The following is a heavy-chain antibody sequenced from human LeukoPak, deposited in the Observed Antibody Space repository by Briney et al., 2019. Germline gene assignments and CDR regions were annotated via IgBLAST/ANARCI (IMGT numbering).Heavy chain of an antibody. J-gene: IGHJ3*02. V-gene: IGHV1-24*01. Sequence: ASVKVSCKVSGYTLTELSMHWVRQAPGKGLEWMGGFDPEDGETIYAQKFQGRVTRTEDTSTDTAYMELSSLRSEDTAVYYCATSRNDSSGYYLFYDAFDIWGQGTMVTVSS. CDR1: GYTLTELS. CDR2: FDPEDGET. D-gene: IGHD3-22*01. CDR3: ATSRNDSSGYYLFYDAFDI.